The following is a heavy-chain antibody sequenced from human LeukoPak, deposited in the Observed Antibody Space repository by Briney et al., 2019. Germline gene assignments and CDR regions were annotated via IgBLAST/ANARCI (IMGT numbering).Heavy chain of an antibody. D-gene: IGHD2-21*02. CDR2: INHSGST. J-gene: IGHJ6*03. V-gene: IGHV4-34*01. CDR3: ARLGVTSPSWGYYYYYMDV. Sequence: PSETLSLTCAVYGGSFSGYYWSWIRQPPGKGLEWIGEINHSGSTNYNPSLRSRVTISVDTSKNQFSLKLSSVTAADTAVYYCARLGVTSPSWGYYYYYMDVWGKGTTVTVSS. CDR1: GGSFSGYY.